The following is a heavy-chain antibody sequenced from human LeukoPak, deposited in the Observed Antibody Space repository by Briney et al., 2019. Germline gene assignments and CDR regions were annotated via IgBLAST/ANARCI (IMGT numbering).Heavy chain of an antibody. J-gene: IGHJ4*02. CDR2: ISASKGNT. V-gene: IGHV1-18*01. CDR1: GYTFTSYA. D-gene: IGHD3-22*01. CDR3: ARVRLDNTMNFDY. Sequence: ASVKVSCKASGYTFTSYAITWVRQAPGQGLEWMGWISASKGNTNYAQKLQGRVTMTTDTSTTTAYMELRSLRSDDTAVYYCARVRLDNTMNFDYWGQGTLATVSS.